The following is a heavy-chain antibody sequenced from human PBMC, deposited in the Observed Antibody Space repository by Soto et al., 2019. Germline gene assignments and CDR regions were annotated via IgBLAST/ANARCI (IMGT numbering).Heavy chain of an antibody. V-gene: IGHV3-30*18. D-gene: IGHD6-13*01. CDR1: GFTFTSYG. Sequence: TGGSLRLSCAASGFTFTSYGMHWVRQAPGKGLEWVAVISYDGSNKYYADSVKGRFTISRDNSKNTLYLQMNSPGAEDTAVYYCAKESDIAAAEGAFDIWGQGTMVTVSS. CDR3: AKESDIAAAEGAFDI. CDR2: ISYDGSNK. J-gene: IGHJ3*02.